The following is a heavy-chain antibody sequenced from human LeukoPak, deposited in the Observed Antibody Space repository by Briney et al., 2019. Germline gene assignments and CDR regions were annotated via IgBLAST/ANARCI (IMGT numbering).Heavy chain of an antibody. Sequence: GGSLRLSCAASGFTFSSYAMHWVRQAPGKGLEWVAVTSDDGSNKYYADSVKGRFTISRDNSKNTLYLQMNSLRPEDTAVYYCARVDDLDAFDIWGQGTMVTVSS. J-gene: IGHJ3*02. CDR1: GFTFSSYA. CDR2: TSDDGSNK. CDR3: ARVDDLDAFDI. V-gene: IGHV3-30*04. D-gene: IGHD2-2*03.